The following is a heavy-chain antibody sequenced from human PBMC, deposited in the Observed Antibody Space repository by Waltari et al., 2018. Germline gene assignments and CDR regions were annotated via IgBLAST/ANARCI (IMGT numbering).Heavy chain of an antibody. V-gene: IGHV4-59*11. CDR2: MYVSGTK. J-gene: IGHJ3*02. CDR1: GASLRTHF. CDR3: ARLPRGSVIIGAFDI. D-gene: IGHD3-22*01. Sequence: VQLQESGPGLVKPSETLSLRFNVPGASLRTHFRSWIRQAPGKGLEWIGHMYVSGTKDYNPSLKSRVAISIDTSKNHFSLNLRSVTAADTAIYYCARLPRGSVIIGAFDIWGQGTQVTVSS.